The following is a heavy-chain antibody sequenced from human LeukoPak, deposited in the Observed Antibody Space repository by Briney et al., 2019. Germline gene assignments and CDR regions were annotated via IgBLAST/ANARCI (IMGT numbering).Heavy chain of an antibody. D-gene: IGHD3-3*01. CDR1: GFTFSSYA. V-gene: IGHV3-30-3*01. J-gene: IGHJ5*02. Sequence: GGSLRLSCAASGFTFSSYAMHWVRQAPGKGLEWVAVISYDGNNKYYADSVKGRFTVSRDTSKNTLYLQMNSLRGEDTAVYYCARANPNHYDFWSGYYTSWFDPWGQGTLVTVSS. CDR2: ISYDGNNK. CDR3: ARANPNHYDFWSGYYTSWFDP.